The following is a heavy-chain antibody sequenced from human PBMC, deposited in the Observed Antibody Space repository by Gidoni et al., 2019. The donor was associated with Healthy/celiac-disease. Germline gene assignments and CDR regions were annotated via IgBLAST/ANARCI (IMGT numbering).Heavy chain of an antibody. D-gene: IGHD3-10*01. Sequence: QLQLQESGPGLVKPSETLSLTCTVSGGSISSSSYYWGWSRQPPGKGLEWIGSIYYSGSTYYNPSLKSRVTISVDTSKNQFSLKLSSVTAADTAVYYCARQYYYGSGSYPDAFDIWGQGTMVTVSS. J-gene: IGHJ3*02. CDR1: GGSISSSSYY. CDR3: ARQYYYGSGSYPDAFDI. V-gene: IGHV4-39*01. CDR2: IYYSGST.